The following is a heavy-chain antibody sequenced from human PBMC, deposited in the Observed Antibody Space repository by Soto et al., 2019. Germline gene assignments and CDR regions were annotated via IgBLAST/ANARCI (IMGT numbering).Heavy chain of an antibody. CDR3: ARNPMVPYHFAD. Sequence: SETLSLTCTVSGGSISSGGYYWSWIRQHPGTGLEWIGYIYYSGSTYYNPSLKSRVTISVDTSKNQFSLKLSSVTAADTAVYYCARNPMVPYHFADWGQGTLVTVSS. CDR2: IYYSGST. V-gene: IGHV4-31*03. CDR1: GGSISSGGYY. J-gene: IGHJ4*02. D-gene: IGHD2-8*01.